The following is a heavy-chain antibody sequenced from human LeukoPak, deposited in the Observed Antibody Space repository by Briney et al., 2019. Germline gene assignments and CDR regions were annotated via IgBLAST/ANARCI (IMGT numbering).Heavy chain of an antibody. CDR3: AVARAATRFDY. V-gene: IGHV4-59*01. Sequence: PSETLSLTCTVSGGSISSYYWSWIRQPPGKGLEWIGYIYYSGSTDYNPSLKSRVTIAVDTSKNQFSLKLSSVTAADTAVYYCAVARAATRFDYWGQGTLVTVSS. J-gene: IGHJ4*02. D-gene: IGHD2-15*01. CDR2: IYYSGST. CDR1: GGSISSYY.